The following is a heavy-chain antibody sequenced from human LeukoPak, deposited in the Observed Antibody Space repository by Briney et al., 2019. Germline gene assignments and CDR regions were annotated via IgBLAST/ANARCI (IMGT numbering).Heavy chain of an antibody. CDR2: INPNTGYT. V-gene: IGHV1-2*02. D-gene: IGHD3-16*01. J-gene: IGHJ4*02. Sequence: GASVKVSCKASGITFSGYYIHWVRQAPGQGLEWMGWINPNTGYTETAQKFQGRVTMTRDTSISTAYMELSRLRSDDTALYYCATQRGSYLWGTDFDYWGQGTLVPVSS. CDR3: ATQRGSYLWGTDFDY. CDR1: GITFSGYY.